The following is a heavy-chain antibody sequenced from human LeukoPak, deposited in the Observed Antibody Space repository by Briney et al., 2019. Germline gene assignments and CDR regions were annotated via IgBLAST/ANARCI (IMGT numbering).Heavy chain of an antibody. CDR3: AKDLYSSSSGYFDY. Sequence: GGSLRLSCAASGFTFSTYGMHWVRQAPGKGLEWVSGISWNSGSIGYADSVKGRFTISRDNAKNSLYLQMNSLRAEDMALYYCAKDLYSSSSGYFDYWGQGTLVTVSS. CDR2: ISWNSGSI. CDR1: GFTFSTYG. V-gene: IGHV3-9*03. D-gene: IGHD6-6*01. J-gene: IGHJ4*02.